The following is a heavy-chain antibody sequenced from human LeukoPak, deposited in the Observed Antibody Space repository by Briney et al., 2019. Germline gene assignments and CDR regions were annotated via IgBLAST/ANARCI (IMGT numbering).Heavy chain of an antibody. CDR2: IIPIFGTA. CDR3: ARSRSYDFWSGYYSYYYYYYMDV. Sequence: SVKVSCKASGGTFSSYAISWVRQAPGQGLEWMGVIIPIFGTANYAQKFQGRVTITTDESTSTAYMELSSLRSEDTAVYYCARSRSYDFWSGYYSYYYYYYMDVWGKGTTVTVSS. D-gene: IGHD3-3*01. J-gene: IGHJ6*03. V-gene: IGHV1-69*05. CDR1: GGTFSSYA.